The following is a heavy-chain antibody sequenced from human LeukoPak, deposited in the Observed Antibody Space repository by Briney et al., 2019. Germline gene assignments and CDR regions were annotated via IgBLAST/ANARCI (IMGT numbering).Heavy chain of an antibody. Sequence: PSETLSLTCTASGVSFSTDYWTWLRQPAGKGLEWIGRIYSSGNTNYNPSLESRVTMSIDTSKNQFSLKLTSVTAADTAVYYCAGGRGILSGDAFYIWGQGTVVTVSS. CDR3: AGGRGILSGDAFYI. D-gene: IGHD1-26*01. CDR1: GVSFSTDY. J-gene: IGHJ3*02. V-gene: IGHV4-4*07. CDR2: IYSSGNT.